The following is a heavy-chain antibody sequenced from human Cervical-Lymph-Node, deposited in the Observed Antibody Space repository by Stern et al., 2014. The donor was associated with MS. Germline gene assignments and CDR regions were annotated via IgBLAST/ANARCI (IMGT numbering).Heavy chain of an antibody. J-gene: IGHJ4*02. D-gene: IGHD6-13*01. Sequence: QLVQSGAEVKKPGASVKVSCKASGYTFTSYYMHWVRQAPGQGLEWIGIINPSGGSTRYAQKFQGRVTMTRDTSTSTVYMELSSLRSEDTAVYYCARDHPPAAGTSTFVDYWGQGTLVTVSS. CDR1: GYTFTSYY. CDR2: INPSGGST. CDR3: ARDHPPAAGTSTFVDY. V-gene: IGHV1-46*01.